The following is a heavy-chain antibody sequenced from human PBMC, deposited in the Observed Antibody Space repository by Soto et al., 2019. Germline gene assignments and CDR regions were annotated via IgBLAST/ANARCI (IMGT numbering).Heavy chain of an antibody. D-gene: IGHD5-12*01. Sequence: EVQVVESGGGLIQPGGSLRLSCEVSGFSVTANYMSWVRQAPGKGLEWVSVIYSGGSTYYIDSVKGRFSISRDNSKNTLYLQMNSLSAEDTAVYYCHGYGYWGQGTLVTVSS. CDR2: IYSGGST. V-gene: IGHV3-53*01. J-gene: IGHJ4*02. CDR3: HGYGY. CDR1: GFSVTANY.